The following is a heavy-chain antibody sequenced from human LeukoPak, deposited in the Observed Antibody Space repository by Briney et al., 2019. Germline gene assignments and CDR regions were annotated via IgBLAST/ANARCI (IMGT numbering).Heavy chain of an antibody. D-gene: IGHD4-23*01. V-gene: IGHV1-18*01. J-gene: IGHJ4*02. Sequence: ASVKVSCKASGYTFTSYGISWVRQAPGQGLEWMGWISAYNGNTTYAQKLQGRVTMTTDTSTSTAYMELRSLRSDDTAVYYCAREITVVTREYYFDYWGQGTLVTVSS. CDR3: AREITVVTREYYFDY. CDR1: GYTFTSYG. CDR2: ISAYNGNT.